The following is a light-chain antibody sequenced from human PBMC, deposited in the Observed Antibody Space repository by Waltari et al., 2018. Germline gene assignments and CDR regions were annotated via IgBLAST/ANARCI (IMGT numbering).Light chain of an antibody. Sequence: QSGLTQPASVSGSPGQSITISCTGTSSDVGNYNLVSWYQQYPGKAPKLMVYEVTTRTSGVSDRFSASKAGNTASLTIYGLQSEDEADYYCCSYAGLGIYVFGTGTKVTVL. CDR1: SSDVGNYNL. J-gene: IGLJ1*01. CDR3: CSYAGLGIYV. V-gene: IGLV2-23*02. CDR2: EVT.